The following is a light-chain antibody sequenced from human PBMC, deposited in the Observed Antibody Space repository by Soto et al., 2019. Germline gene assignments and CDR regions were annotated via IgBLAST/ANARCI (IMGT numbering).Light chain of an antibody. Sequence: IQLTPSPSSLSASVGDRVTITCRASQGISSYLAWYQQTPGTAPKLLIYAASTLQSGVPSRFSGSGSGTDFTLTISSLQAEDFATYYCQQSHSIPLTFGQGTKVDIK. V-gene: IGKV1-9*01. J-gene: IGKJ1*01. CDR1: QGISSY. CDR3: QQSHSIPLT. CDR2: AAS.